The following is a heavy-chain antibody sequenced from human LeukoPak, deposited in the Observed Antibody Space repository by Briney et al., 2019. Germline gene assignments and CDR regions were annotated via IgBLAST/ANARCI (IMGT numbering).Heavy chain of an antibody. Sequence: ASVTVSCKASGYTFTSYYMHWVRQAPGQGLEWMGIINPSGGSTSYAQKFQGRVTMTRDTSTSTVYMELSSLRSEDTAVYYCARARSQGIAAAGTLHYYYGMDVWGQGTTVTVSS. CDR2: INPSGGST. CDR3: ARARSQGIAAAGTLHYYYGMDV. CDR1: GYTFTSYY. V-gene: IGHV1-46*01. D-gene: IGHD6-13*01. J-gene: IGHJ6*02.